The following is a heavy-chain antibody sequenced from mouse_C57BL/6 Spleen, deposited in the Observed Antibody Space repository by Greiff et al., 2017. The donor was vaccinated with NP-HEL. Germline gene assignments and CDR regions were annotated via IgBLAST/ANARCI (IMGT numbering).Heavy chain of an antibody. V-gene: IGHV14-1*01. Sequence: EVQRVESGAELVRPGASVKLSCTASGFNIKDYYMHWVKQRPEQGLEWIGRIDPEDGDTEYAPKFQGKATMTADTPSNTAYLQLSSLTSEDTAVYYCTTNHFFDYWGKGTTLTVSS. CDR3: TTNHFFDY. CDR2: IDPEDGDT. J-gene: IGHJ2*01. CDR1: GFNIKDYY.